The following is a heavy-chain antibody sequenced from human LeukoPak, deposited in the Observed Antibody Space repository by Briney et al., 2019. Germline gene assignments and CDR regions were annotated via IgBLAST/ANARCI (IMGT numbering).Heavy chain of an antibody. V-gene: IGHV3-73*01. Sequence: PGGSLKLSCAASGFTFSGSAMHWVRQASGKGLEWVGRIRSKANSYATAYAASVKGRFTISRDDSKNTAYLQMNSLKTEDTAVYYCARSTRITMIVVAENLDYWGQGTLVTVSS. CDR1: GFTFSGSA. CDR2: IRSKANSYAT. J-gene: IGHJ4*02. CDR3: ARSTRITMIVVAENLDY. D-gene: IGHD3-22*01.